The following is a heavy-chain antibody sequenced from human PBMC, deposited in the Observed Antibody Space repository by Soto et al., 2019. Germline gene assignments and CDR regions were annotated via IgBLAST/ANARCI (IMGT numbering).Heavy chain of an antibody. Sequence: QVQLVQSGAEVKKPGSSVKVSCKASGGTFSSYAISWVRQAPGQGLEWMGGIIPIFGTANYAQKFQGRVTITADESTSTAYMELSSVRSEDTAVYYCARDLTSSLLRATSTGVGYWGQGTLVTVSS. CDR3: ARDLTSSLLRATSTGVGY. CDR1: GGTFSSYA. CDR2: IIPIFGTA. D-gene: IGHD7-27*01. J-gene: IGHJ4*02. V-gene: IGHV1-69*01.